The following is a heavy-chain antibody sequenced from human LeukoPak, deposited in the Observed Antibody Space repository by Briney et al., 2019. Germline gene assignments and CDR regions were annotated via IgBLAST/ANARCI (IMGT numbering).Heavy chain of an antibody. J-gene: IGHJ4*02. CDR1: GGSISSSGYY. CDR2: MYYSGNT. Sequence: PSETLSLTCTVSGGSISSSGYYWGWIRQPPGKGLEWIGSMYYSGNTFYNPSLKSRVTISIDTSKNQFSLKLSSVTAADTAVYYCARDRPSYGDYGNWGQGTLVTVSS. CDR3: ARDRPSYGDYGN. D-gene: IGHD4-17*01. V-gene: IGHV4-39*07.